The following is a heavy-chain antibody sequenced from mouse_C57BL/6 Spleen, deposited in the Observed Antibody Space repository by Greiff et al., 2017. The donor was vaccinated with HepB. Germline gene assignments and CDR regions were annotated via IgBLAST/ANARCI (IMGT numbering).Heavy chain of an antibody. Sequence: VQLVESGAELVKPGASVKISCKASGYTFTDYYINWVKQRPGQGLEWIGKIGPGSGSTYYNEKFKGKATLTADKSSSTAYMQLSSLTSEDSAVYFCSRDYYGSSYLGYWFAYWGQGTLVTVSA. J-gene: IGHJ3*01. CDR2: IGPGSGST. CDR1: GYTFTDYY. D-gene: IGHD1-1*01. CDR3: SRDYYGSSYLGYWFAY. V-gene: IGHV1-77*01.